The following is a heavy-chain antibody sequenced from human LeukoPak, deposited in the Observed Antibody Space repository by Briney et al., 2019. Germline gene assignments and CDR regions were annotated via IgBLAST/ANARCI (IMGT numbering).Heavy chain of an antibody. D-gene: IGHD6-19*01. J-gene: IGHJ4*02. CDR1: GGSISSYY. Sequence: SETLSLTCTASGGSISSYYWSWLRQPPGKGLEWIAYIYYSGSTSYNPSLKSRVTISVDTSKNQFSLKLGSVTTADTAVYYCARGGGWSPYYFDYWGQGILVTVSS. V-gene: IGHV4-59*01. CDR3: ARGGGWSPYYFDY. CDR2: IYYSGST.